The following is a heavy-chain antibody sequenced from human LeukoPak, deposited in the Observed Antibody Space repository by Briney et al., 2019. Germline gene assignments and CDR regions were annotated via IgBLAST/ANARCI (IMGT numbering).Heavy chain of an antibody. V-gene: IGHV3-23*01. CDR3: VKGFVHPSYYFDY. Sequence: GGSLRLSCAASGFTFSNYAMMWVRQAPGKRLEWVSSITGSGDGTYYADSVRGRFTISRDNSENTLYLQLNSLRAEDTAVYFCVKGFVHPSYYFDYWGQGTLVTVSS. CDR1: GFTFSNYA. D-gene: IGHD3-10*01. CDR2: ITGSGDGT. J-gene: IGHJ4*02.